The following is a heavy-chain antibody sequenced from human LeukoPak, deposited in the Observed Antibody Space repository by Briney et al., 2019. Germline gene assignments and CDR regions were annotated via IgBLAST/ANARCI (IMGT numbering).Heavy chain of an antibody. D-gene: IGHD3-10*01. CDR1: GFTFSSYS. CDR3: AKYTYLYDSGRLLRAFDI. J-gene: IGHJ3*02. CDR2: ISSSSSYI. Sequence: GGSLRLSCAASGFTFSSYSMNWVRQAPGKGLEWVSSISSSSSYIYYADSVKGRFTISRDNAKNSLYLQMNSLRAEDTAVYYCAKYTYLYDSGRLLRAFDIWGQGTMVTVSS. V-gene: IGHV3-21*01.